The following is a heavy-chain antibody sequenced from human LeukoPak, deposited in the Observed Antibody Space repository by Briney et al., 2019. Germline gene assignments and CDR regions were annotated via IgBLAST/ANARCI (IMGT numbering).Heavy chain of an antibody. J-gene: IGHJ4*02. D-gene: IGHD5-12*01. CDR1: GGSISSSSYY. Sequence: PSETLSLTCTVSGGSISSSSYYWGWIRQPPGKGLEWIGSIYYSGSTYYNPSLKSRVTISVDTSKNQFSLKLSSVTAADTAVYYCAGIDIVATIRLDYWGQGTLVTVSS. V-gene: IGHV4-39*01. CDR2: IYYSGST. CDR3: AGIDIVATIRLDY.